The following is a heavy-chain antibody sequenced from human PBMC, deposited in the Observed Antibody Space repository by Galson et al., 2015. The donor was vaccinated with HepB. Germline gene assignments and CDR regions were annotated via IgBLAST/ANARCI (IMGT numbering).Heavy chain of an antibody. V-gene: IGHV3-23*01. Sequence: SLRLSCAASGFTFSNYGMPWVRQAPGKGLEWVSTASKTVPTTYYADSVRGRFTISRDNSRNIVYLQMNSLRDEDTAVYYCAKRDTISQYFFDYWGQGILVTVSS. CDR2: ASKTVPTT. J-gene: IGHJ4*02. CDR1: GFTFSNYG. CDR3: AKRDTISQYFFDY. D-gene: IGHD3-3*02.